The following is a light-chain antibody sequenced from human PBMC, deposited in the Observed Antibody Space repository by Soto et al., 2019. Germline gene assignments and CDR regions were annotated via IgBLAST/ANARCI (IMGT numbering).Light chain of an antibody. CDR2: WAS. CDR1: QSVLYSSNNKNY. Sequence: DIVMTQSPDSLAVSLGERATINCKSSQSVLYSSNNKNYLAWYQQKSGQPPKLLIYWASTRESGGPDRFSGSGSGTDFTLTISSLQVEDVAAYFCQQYYSTPLTFGGGTKVDIK. V-gene: IGKV4-1*01. CDR3: QQYYSTPLT. J-gene: IGKJ4*01.